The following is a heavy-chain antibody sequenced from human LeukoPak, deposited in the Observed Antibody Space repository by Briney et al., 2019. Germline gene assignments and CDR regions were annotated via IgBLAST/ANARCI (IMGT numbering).Heavy chain of an antibody. CDR3: TRHPRYYHGNPHDF. D-gene: IGHD4-23*01. CDR2: IRSKDNGGTT. V-gene: IGHV3-49*03. Sequence: GGSLRLSCTASGFTFGDYALSWFRQAPGKGLEWLSFIRSKDNGGTTEYAASVKCRFTNSRDDSNSIAYLQMKRLIIEDTAIYFCTRHPRYYHGNPHDFWGQGTRVTVSS. J-gene: IGHJ4*02. CDR1: GFTFGDYA.